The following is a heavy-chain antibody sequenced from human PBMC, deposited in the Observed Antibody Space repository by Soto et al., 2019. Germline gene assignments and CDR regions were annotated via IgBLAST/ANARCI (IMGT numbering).Heavy chain of an antibody. V-gene: IGHV4-34*01. D-gene: IGHD6-6*01. CDR2: INHSGST. CDR3: DSAFPRVSYYDY. Sequence: SETLSLTCAVYGGSFSGYYWSWIRQPPGKGLEWIGEINHSGSTNYNPSLKSRVTISVDTSKNQFSLKLSSVTAADTAVYYCDSAFPRVSYYDYWGQGTLVTVSS. J-gene: IGHJ4*02. CDR1: GGSFSGYY.